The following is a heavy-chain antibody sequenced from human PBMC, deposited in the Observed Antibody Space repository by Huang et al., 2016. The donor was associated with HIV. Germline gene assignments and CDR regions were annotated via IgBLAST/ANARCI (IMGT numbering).Heavy chain of an antibody. CDR1: GGSFSGYY. J-gene: IGHJ4*02. CDR3: ARGQERITMIVVVITASEYYFDY. Sequence: QVQLQQWGAGLLKPSETLSLTCAVYGGSFSGYYWSWIRPPPGKGLEWIGEIKQSGNTNYNPSLKSRVTISVDTSKNQFSLKLTSVTAADTAVYYCARGQERITMIVVVITASEYYFDYWGQGTLVAVSS. D-gene: IGHD3-22*01. V-gene: IGHV4-34*01. CDR2: IKQSGNT.